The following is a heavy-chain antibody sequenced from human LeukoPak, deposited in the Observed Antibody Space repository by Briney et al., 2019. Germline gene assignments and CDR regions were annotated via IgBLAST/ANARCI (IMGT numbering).Heavy chain of an antibody. CDR1: GFTFSSYA. J-gene: IGHJ4*02. V-gene: IGHV3-23*01. Sequence: GGSLRLSCAASGFTFSSYAMNWVRQAPGKGLEWVSVISGSDGSTFYADSVKGRFTISRDNSKNTLYLQMNSLRAEDTAVYYCAKGVTTYPPPATADYWGQGTLVTLSS. D-gene: IGHD4-17*01. CDR2: ISGSDGST. CDR3: AKGVTTYPPPATADY.